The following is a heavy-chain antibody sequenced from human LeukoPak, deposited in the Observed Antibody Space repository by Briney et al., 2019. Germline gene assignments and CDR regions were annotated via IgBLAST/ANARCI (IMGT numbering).Heavy chain of an antibody. D-gene: IGHD3-22*01. CDR1: GYTFTSYG. Sequence: ASVKVSCKASGYTFTSYGISWVRQAPGQGLEWMGWISAYNGNTNYAQKLQGRVTMTTDTSTSTAYMELRSLRSEDTAVYYCAREDYYDSSGYFDYWGQGTLVTVSS. J-gene: IGHJ4*02. V-gene: IGHV1-18*01. CDR3: AREDYYDSSGYFDY. CDR2: ISAYNGNT.